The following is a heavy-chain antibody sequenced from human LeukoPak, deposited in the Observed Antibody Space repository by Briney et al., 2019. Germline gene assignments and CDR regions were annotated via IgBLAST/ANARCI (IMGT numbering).Heavy chain of an antibody. CDR2: FDPEDGET. CDR1: GYTLTELS. Sequence: ASVKVSCKVSGYTLTELSMHWVRQAPGKGLEWMGGFDPEDGETIYAQKFQGRVTMTEDTSTDTAYMELSSPRSEDTAVYYCATGVITMVRGALDYWGQGTLVTVSS. D-gene: IGHD3-10*01. J-gene: IGHJ4*02. V-gene: IGHV1-24*01. CDR3: ATGVITMVRGALDY.